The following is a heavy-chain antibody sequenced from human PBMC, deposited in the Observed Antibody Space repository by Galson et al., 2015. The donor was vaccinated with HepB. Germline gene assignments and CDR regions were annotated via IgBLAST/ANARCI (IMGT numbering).Heavy chain of an antibody. CDR2: IWYDGSNK. V-gene: IGHV3-33*01. CDR3: ARDLSGPGESSGY. Sequence: SLRLSCAASGFTFSSYGMHWVRQAPGKGLEWVAVIWYDGSNKYYADSVKGRFTISRDNSKNTLYLQMNSLRAEDTAVYYCARDLSGPGESSGYWGQGTLVTASS. J-gene: IGHJ4*02. CDR1: GFTFSSYG. D-gene: IGHD7-27*01.